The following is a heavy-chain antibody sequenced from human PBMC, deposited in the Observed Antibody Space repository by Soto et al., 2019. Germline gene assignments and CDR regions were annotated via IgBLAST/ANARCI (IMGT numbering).Heavy chain of an antibody. J-gene: IGHJ3*02. V-gene: IGHV3-11*01. D-gene: IGHD3-16*02. CDR3: ASNLYYDYIWGSYRYTGAFDI. Sequence: PGGSLRLSCAASGFTFSDYYMSWIRQAPGKGLEWVSYISSSGSTIYYADSVKGRFTISRDNAKNSLYLQMNSLRAEDTAVYYCASNLYYDYIWGSYRYTGAFDIWGQGTMVTVSS. CDR1: GFTFSDYY. CDR2: ISSSGSTI.